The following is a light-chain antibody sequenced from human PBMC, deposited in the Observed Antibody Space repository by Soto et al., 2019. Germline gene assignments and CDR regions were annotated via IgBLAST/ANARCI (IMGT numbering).Light chain of an antibody. CDR1: GNDVGGYDL. CDR2: EAS. CDR3: CSYAGSNTLL. J-gene: IGLJ3*02. Sequence: QSALTQPASVSGSPGQSITISCTGTGNDVGGYDLVSWYQHHPGKAPELMIYEASKRPSGVSNRFFGSKSGNTASLTISGLQGEDEADYYCCSYAGSNTLLFGGGTKLTVL. V-gene: IGLV2-23*01.